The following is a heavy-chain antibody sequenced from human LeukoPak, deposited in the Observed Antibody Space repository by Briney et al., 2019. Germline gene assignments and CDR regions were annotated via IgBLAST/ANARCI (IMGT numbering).Heavy chain of an antibody. D-gene: IGHD6-13*01. CDR2: INHSGST. V-gene: IGHV4-38-2*02. CDR3: ARGENPLNTHIAIIDY. J-gene: IGHJ4*02. Sequence: SETLSLTCTVSGYSISSGYYWGWIRQAPGKGLEWIASINHSGSTYYNPSLKSRVTISVDTSKNQFSLKLSSVTATDTAVYYCARGENPLNTHIAIIDYWGQGTLVTVSS. CDR1: GYSISSGYY.